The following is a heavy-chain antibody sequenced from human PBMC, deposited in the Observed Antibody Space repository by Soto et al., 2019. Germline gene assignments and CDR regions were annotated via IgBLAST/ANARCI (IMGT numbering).Heavy chain of an antibody. D-gene: IGHD6-19*01. CDR3: ARATSGWYKDAFDI. Sequence: GGSLRLSCAASGFTFSSYAMHWVRQAPGKGLEWVAVISYDGSNKYYADSVKGRFTISRDNSKNTLYLQMNSLRAEDTAVYYCARATSGWYKDAFDIWGQGTMVTVSS. J-gene: IGHJ3*02. V-gene: IGHV3-30-3*01. CDR1: GFTFSSYA. CDR2: ISYDGSNK.